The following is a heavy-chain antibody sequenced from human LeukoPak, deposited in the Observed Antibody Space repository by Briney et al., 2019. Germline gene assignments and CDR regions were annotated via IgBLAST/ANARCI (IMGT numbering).Heavy chain of an antibody. D-gene: IGHD1-7*01. CDR1: GFTFSSYA. J-gene: IGHJ5*02. V-gene: IGHV3-23*01. CDR2: ISGSGGST. Sequence: GGSLRLSCAASGFTFSSYAMSWVRQAPGKGLEWVSAISGSGGSTYYADSVKGRFTISRDNSKNTLYLQMIRLRAEDTAVYYCARDWTGTTDLGWFDPWGQGTLVTVSS. CDR3: ARDWTGTTDLGWFDP.